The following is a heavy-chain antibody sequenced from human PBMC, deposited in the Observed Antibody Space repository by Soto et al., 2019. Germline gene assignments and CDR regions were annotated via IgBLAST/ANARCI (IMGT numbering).Heavy chain of an antibody. D-gene: IGHD6-6*01. V-gene: IGHV3-21*01. Sequence: PGGSLRLSCAASGFTFSSYSMNWVRQAPGKGLEWVSSISSSSSYIYYADSVKGRFTISRDNAKNSLYLQMNSLRAEDTAVYYCARSFLQEYSSYPEYGMDVWGQGTTVTVSS. J-gene: IGHJ6*02. CDR1: GFTFSSYS. CDR2: ISSSSSYI. CDR3: ARSFLQEYSSYPEYGMDV.